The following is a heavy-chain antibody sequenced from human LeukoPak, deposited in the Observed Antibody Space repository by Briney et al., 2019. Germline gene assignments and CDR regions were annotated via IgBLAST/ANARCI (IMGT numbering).Heavy chain of an antibody. Sequence: GGSLRLSCAASGFTFSSYSMNWVRQAPGKGLEWVSYISSSSSTIYYADSVKGRFTISRDNAKNLLYLQMNSLRAEDTAVYYCARDAAYGYDRFDYWGQGTQVTVSS. V-gene: IGHV3-48*01. CDR1: GFTFSSYS. J-gene: IGHJ4*02. CDR2: ISSSSSTI. CDR3: ARDAAYGYDRFDY. D-gene: IGHD5-18*01.